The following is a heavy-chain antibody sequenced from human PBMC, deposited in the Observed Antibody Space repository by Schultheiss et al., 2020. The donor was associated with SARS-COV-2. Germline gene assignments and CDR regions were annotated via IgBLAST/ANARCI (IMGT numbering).Heavy chain of an antibody. CDR3: ARRRYFDWFDP. Sequence: SQTLSLTCTVSGGSISSYYWSWIRQPPGKGLEWIGEINHSGSTNYNPSLKSRVTISVDMSNNQFSMRLRSVAAADTAIYYCARRRYFDWFDPWGQGTLVTVSS. J-gene: IGHJ5*02. CDR2: INHSGST. CDR1: GGSISSYY. D-gene: IGHD3-9*01. V-gene: IGHV4-34*01.